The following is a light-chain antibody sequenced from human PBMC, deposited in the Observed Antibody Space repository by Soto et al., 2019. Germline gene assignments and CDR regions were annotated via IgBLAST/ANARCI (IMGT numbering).Light chain of an antibody. CDR1: TSDIGSAKY. J-gene: IGLJ1*01. V-gene: IGLV2-14*01. Sequence: QSALAQPASVSGSPGQSITISCTGSTSDIGSAKYVSWYQQHPGKAPKVMIYEVNNRPSGVSNRFSGSKSGNTASLTISGLQAEDEADYYCISHSISSTDYVFGTGTKVTVL. CDR2: EVN. CDR3: ISHSISSTDYV.